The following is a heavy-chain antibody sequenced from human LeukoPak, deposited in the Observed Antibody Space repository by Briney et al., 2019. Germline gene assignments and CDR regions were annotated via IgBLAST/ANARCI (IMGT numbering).Heavy chain of an antibody. V-gene: IGHV3-23*01. CDR3: AILGIVIRGVLIMGFHKAAYYFDY. Sequence: PGGSLRLSCVVSGITVSNYDMSWVRQAPGKGLEWVSGIRESGGGTNYADSVKGRFTISRDNSMNTVYLQMNRLRAEDTGVYFCAILGIVIRGVLIMGFHKAAYYFDYWGQGILVTVSS. CDR2: IRESGGGT. CDR1: GITVSNYD. D-gene: IGHD3-10*01. J-gene: IGHJ4*02.